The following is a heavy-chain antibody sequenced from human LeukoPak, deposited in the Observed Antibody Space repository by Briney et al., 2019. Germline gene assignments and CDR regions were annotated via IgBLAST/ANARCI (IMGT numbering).Heavy chain of an antibody. J-gene: IGHJ4*02. Sequence: GGSLRLSCAASGFTFSDHYMDWVRQAPGKGLEWVGRTRNKANSYTTEYAASVKGRFTISRDDSKSSLYLQMNSLRAEDTAVYYCARGTTDSPYCGGDCSHYWGQGTLVTVSS. V-gene: IGHV3-72*01. CDR3: ARGTTDSPYCGGDCSHY. D-gene: IGHD2-21*02. CDR2: TRNKANSYTT. CDR1: GFTFSDHY.